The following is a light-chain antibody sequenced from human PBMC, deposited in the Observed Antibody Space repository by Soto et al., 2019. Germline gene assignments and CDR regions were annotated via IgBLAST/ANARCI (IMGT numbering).Light chain of an antibody. J-gene: IGKJ4*01. V-gene: IGKV4-1*01. Sequence: DIVMTQSPDSLAVSLGERATINCKSSQSVLYSSNNKNYLAWHQQKPGQPPKLLIYWASTRESGVPDRFSGSGSRTDFTLTINSLQAEDVAVYFCQQYYGTPVTVGGGTKVEIK. CDR3: QQYYGTPVT. CDR2: WAS. CDR1: QSVLYSSNNKNY.